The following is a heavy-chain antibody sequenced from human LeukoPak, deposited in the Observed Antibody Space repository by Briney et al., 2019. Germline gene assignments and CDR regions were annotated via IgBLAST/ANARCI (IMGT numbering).Heavy chain of an antibody. V-gene: IGHV3-33*06. CDR3: ANNFDY. J-gene: IGHJ4*02. CDR2: IWHDGSNR. Sequence: GGSLRLSCAASGFTFSDYGMHWVRQAPGKGLEWVAVIWHDGSNRYYADSVKGRFTISRDNSKNTLYLQMNSLRAEDTAVYYCANNFDYWGQGTLVTVSS. CDR1: GFTFSDYG.